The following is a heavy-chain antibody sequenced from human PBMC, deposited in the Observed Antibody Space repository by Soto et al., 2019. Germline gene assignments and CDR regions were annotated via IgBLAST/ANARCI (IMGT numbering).Heavy chain of an antibody. Sequence: QVQLVESGGGVVQPGRSLRLSCAASGFTFSSYAMHWVRQAPGKGLEWVAVISYDGSNKHYADPVKGRSTISRDNSKTXLYLQINSLSAEDTAVYYCARDCSGGSCPLESGIDVWGQGTTVTVSS. CDR2: ISYDGSNK. V-gene: IGHV3-30-3*01. CDR3: ARDCSGGSCPLESGIDV. CDR1: GFTFSSYA. D-gene: IGHD2-15*01. J-gene: IGHJ6*02.